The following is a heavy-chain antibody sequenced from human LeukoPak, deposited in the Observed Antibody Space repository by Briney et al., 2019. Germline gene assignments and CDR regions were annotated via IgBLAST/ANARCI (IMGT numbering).Heavy chain of an antibody. CDR3: ARARGKTTGTTWHAFDI. V-gene: IGHV4-39*07. J-gene: IGHJ3*02. D-gene: IGHD4-17*01. Sequence: SETLSLTCTVSGGSISSSSYYWGWIRQPPWKGLEWIGSIYYSGSTYYNPSLKSRVTISVDTSKNQFSLKLSSVTAADTAVYYCARARGKTTGTTWHAFDIWGQGTMVTVSS. CDR1: GGSISSSSYY. CDR2: IYYSGST.